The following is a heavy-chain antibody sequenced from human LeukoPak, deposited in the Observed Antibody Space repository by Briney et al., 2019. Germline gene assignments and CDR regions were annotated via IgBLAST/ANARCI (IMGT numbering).Heavy chain of an antibody. V-gene: IGHV3-15*01. J-gene: IGHJ4*02. Sequence: PGGSLRLSCAASGCSFSNAWMSWVRQASGKGLEWVGRIKSIPDSGTTDYAAPVKGRFTISRDDSKTTVYLQMNSLRTEDTAVYYCTTAPPKKYYFDSSGYYILSAYFDSWGQGTLVTVSS. CDR1: GCSFSNAW. D-gene: IGHD3-22*01. CDR3: TTAPPKKYYFDSSGYYILSAYFDS. CDR2: IKSIPDSGTT.